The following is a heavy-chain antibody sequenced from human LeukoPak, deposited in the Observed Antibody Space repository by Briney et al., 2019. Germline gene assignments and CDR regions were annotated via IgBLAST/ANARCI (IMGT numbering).Heavy chain of an antibody. Sequence: GGSLRLSCAASGFTFSSYEMNWVRQAPGKGLEWVSYISSSGSTIYYADSVKGRFTISRDNANNSLYLQMNSLRAEDTAVYYCARDTDTARALFDYWGQGTLVTVSS. CDR1: GFTFSSYE. V-gene: IGHV3-48*03. J-gene: IGHJ4*02. CDR2: ISSSGSTI. D-gene: IGHD5-18*01. CDR3: ARDTDTARALFDY.